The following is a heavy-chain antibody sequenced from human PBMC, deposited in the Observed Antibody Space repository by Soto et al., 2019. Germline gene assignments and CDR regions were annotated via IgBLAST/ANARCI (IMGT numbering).Heavy chain of an antibody. J-gene: IGHJ5*02. Sequence: QVQLLQSGAEVKQPGASVKVSCKASGDNFVTFGVSWVRQAPGRGLEWMGWHTPDNGNTNYAQNYQGRATMPTDKSTSTSYMEGRSLRSDDTAVYSCARLAPCGGGTWYYLPLDLWGQGALVTVSS. V-gene: IGHV1-18*01. CDR3: ARLAPCGGGTWYYLPLDL. CDR2: HTPDNGNT. CDR1: GDNFVTFG. D-gene: IGHD2-15*01.